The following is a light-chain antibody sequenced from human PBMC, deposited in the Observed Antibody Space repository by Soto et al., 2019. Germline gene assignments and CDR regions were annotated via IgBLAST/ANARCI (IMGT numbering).Light chain of an antibody. CDR2: KAS. J-gene: IGKJ1*01. CDR1: QSISSW. Sequence: DIQMTQSPSTLSASVGDRVTITCRASQSISSWLAWYQQKPGKAPKLLIYKASYLESGVPSRFSGSGSGTVFTLTISSLQPDDFATYYCQQYNIYSPRNPFGQGTKVEIK. CDR3: QQYNIYSPRNP. V-gene: IGKV1-5*03.